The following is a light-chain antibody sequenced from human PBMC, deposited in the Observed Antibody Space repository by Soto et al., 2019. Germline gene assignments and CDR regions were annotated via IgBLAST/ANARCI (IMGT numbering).Light chain of an antibody. V-gene: IGLV6-57*04. J-gene: IGLJ2*01. Sequence: NFMLTQPHSVSESPGKTVTISCTRSSGSIASNYVQWYQQRPGSAPTTVMYEDNQRPSGVPDRFSGSTDGSSNSASLTISGLQTEDEADYCCQSYDITTVVFGGGTKVTVL. CDR3: QSYDITTVV. CDR1: SGSIASNY. CDR2: EDN.